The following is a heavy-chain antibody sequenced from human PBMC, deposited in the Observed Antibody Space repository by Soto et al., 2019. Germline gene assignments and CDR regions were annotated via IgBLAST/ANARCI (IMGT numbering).Heavy chain of an antibody. CDR1: GFIFSSYA. V-gene: IGHV3-23*01. CDR3: AKDGKVAVAVHLDYYYGMDV. CDR2: ISGSGGST. D-gene: IGHD6-19*01. J-gene: IGHJ6*02. Sequence: GGSLRLSCAASGFIFSSYAMSWVRQAPGKGLEWVSAISGSGGSTYYADSVKGRFTISRDNSKNTLYLQMNSLRAEDTAVYYCAKDGKVAVAVHLDYYYGMDVWGQGTTVTVSS.